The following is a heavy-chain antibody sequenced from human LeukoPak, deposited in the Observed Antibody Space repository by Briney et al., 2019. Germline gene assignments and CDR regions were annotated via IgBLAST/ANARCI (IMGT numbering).Heavy chain of an antibody. CDR3: ARGPPPDFDY. CDR2: IHPSGST. CDR1: GDSISSYY. Sequence: SETLSLTCTVSGDSISSYYWSWIRQPAGKGLEWIGRIHPSGSTNYNPSLKSRVTLSVDTSKNQFSLRLSSVTAADTAVYYCARGPPPDFDYWGRGTLVTVSS. V-gene: IGHV4-4*07. J-gene: IGHJ4*02.